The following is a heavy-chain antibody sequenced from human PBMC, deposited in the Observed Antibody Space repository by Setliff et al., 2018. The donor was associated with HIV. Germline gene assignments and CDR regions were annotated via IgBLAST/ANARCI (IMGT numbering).Heavy chain of an antibody. CDR2: ISSSGTTI. D-gene: IGHD3-22*01. Sequence: LRLSCGASGFSFGDYYMSWIRQAPGKGLEWISYISSSGTTIYYADSVKGRFTISRDNAKNSLYLQMNSLRAEDTAVYYCARPNYYDSSGSFDYWGQGTLVTVSS. CDR3: ARPNYYDSSGSFDY. CDR1: GFSFGDYY. J-gene: IGHJ4*02. V-gene: IGHV3-11*04.